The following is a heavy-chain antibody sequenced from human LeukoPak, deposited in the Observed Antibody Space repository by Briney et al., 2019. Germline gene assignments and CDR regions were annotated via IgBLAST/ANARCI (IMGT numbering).Heavy chain of an antibody. D-gene: IGHD6-19*01. CDR1: GYTFTSYV. V-gene: IGHV1-18*01. J-gene: IGHJ6*02. Sequence: ASVKVSCKASGYTFTSYVISWVRQAPGQGLEWMGWISAYNGNTNYAQKLQGRVTMTTDTSTSTAYMELRSLRSDDTAVYYCARDQDQWLVLYYYGMDVWGQGTTVTVSS. CDR3: ARDQDQWLVLYYYGMDV. CDR2: ISAYNGNT.